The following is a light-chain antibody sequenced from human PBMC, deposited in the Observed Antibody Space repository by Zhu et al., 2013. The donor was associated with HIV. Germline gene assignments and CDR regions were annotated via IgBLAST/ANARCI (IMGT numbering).Light chain of an antibody. Sequence: DIQMTQSPSSLSASVGDRVTITCRANQGISTYLAWFQQKPGKAPKSLIYAASRLQTGVPSKFSGTGSGRTFNLTITNLQPDDFATYYCQQYNSFPFTFGPGTKVDL. CDR3: QQYNSFPFT. V-gene: IGKV1-16*02. J-gene: IGKJ3*01. CDR1: QGISTY. CDR2: AAS.